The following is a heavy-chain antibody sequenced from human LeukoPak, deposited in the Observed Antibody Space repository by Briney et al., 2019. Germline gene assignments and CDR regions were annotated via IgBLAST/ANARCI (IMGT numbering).Heavy chain of an antibody. CDR1: GFTFSRYE. V-gene: IGHV3-48*03. Sequence: PGGSLRLSCAASGFTFSRYEMNWVRQAPGKGLEWVSYISSSGSTKYYADSVKGRFTISRDNSKNTLYLQMNSLRAEDTAVYYCARPYNSGWYGDFDYWGQGTLVTVSS. J-gene: IGHJ4*02. CDR3: ARPYNSGWYGDFDY. D-gene: IGHD6-19*01. CDR2: ISSSGSTK.